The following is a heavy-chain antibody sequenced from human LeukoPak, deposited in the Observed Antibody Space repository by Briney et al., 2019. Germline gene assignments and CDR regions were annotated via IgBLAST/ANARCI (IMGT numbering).Heavy chain of an antibody. J-gene: IGHJ4*02. CDR1: GFTFSSYE. CDR3: AREFSSSWPALDY. CDR2: ISSSGSTI. V-gene: IGHV3-48*03. D-gene: IGHD6-13*01. Sequence: PGGSLRLSCAATGFTFSSYEMNWVRQAPGKGLEWVSYISSSGSTIYYADSVKGRFTISRDNAKNSLYLHMNSLRAEDTAVYYCAREFSSSWPALDYWGQGTLVTVSS.